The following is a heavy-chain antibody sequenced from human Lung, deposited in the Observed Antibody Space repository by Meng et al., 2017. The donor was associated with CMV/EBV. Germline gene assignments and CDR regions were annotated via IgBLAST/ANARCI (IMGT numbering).Heavy chain of an antibody. CDR1: GFTFSTYG. Sequence: GGPLRPXCAALGFTFSTYGMRWVRKAPGKGLEWVAVIWNDGSKKYYEDSVKGRFTTPRDNSKNTRYLQMNSLRAEDTAVYYSAKDYDLWGAYPDYYGTDVWXQGTAVTVSS. CDR3: AKDYDLWGAYPDYYGTDV. CDR2: IWNDGSKK. J-gene: IGHJ6*02. D-gene: IGHD3-3*01. V-gene: IGHV3-33*06.